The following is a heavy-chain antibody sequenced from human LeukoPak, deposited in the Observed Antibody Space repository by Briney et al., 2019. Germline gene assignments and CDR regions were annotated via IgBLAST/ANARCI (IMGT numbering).Heavy chain of an antibody. J-gene: IGHJ4*02. CDR2: ISSSSSYI. D-gene: IGHD6-13*01. Sequence: GGSLRLSCAASGFTFSSYSMNWVRQAPGEGLEWVSSISSSSSYIYYADSVKGRFTISRDNAKNSLYLQMNSLRAEDTAVYYCARDIPQQLIPFDYWGQGTLVTVSS. V-gene: IGHV3-21*01. CDR3: ARDIPQQLIPFDY. CDR1: GFTFSSYS.